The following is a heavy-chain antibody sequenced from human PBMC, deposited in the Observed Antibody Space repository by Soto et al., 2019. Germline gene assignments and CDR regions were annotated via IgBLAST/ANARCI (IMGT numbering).Heavy chain of an antibody. D-gene: IGHD6-6*01. J-gene: IGHJ6*02. CDR1: GDSVSSNSAA. V-gene: IGHV6-1*01. CDR3: XXVLIAARPDDYYYYGMYV. Sequence: SQTLSLTCAISGDSVSSNSAAWNWIRQSPSRGLEWLGRTYYRSKWYNDYAVSVKSRITINPDTSKNQFSLQLTSVTPEDTAVXXXXXVLIAARPDDYYYYGMYVCGQGTTVTVSS. CDR2: TYYRSKWYN.